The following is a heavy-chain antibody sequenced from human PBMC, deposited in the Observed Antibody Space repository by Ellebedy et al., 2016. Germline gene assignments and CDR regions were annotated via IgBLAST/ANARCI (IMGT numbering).Heavy chain of an antibody. CDR3: ARAQFGELFGYYYYMDV. J-gene: IGHJ6*03. V-gene: IGHV4-30-4*01. D-gene: IGHD3-10*01. Sequence: SETLSLTXTVSGGSISSGDYYWSWIRQPPGKGLEWIGYIYYSGSTYYNPSLKSRVTISVDTSKNQFPLKLSSVTAADTAVYYCARAQFGELFGYYYYMDVWGKGTTVTVSS. CDR2: IYYSGST. CDR1: GGSISSGDYY.